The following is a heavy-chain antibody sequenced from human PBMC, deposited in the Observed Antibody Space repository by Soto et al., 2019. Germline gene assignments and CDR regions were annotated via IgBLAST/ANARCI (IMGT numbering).Heavy chain of an antibody. CDR3: AKSIVGAIRSGMDV. CDR2: ISYDGSNK. D-gene: IGHD1-26*01. CDR1: GFTFSSYG. J-gene: IGHJ6*02. Sequence: QVQLVESGGGVVQPGRSLRLSCAASGFTFSSYGMHWVRQAPGKGLEWVAVISYDGSNKYSEDSVKGRFTISRDHSKNTLDLHMNSLRAEAKALYYCAKSIVGAIRSGMDVWGQGTTVTVSS. V-gene: IGHV3-30*18.